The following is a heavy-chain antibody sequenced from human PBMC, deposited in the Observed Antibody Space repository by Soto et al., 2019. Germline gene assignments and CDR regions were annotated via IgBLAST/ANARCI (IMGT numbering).Heavy chain of an antibody. CDR2: IRYDGSNK. J-gene: IGHJ4*02. CDR3: AREDHGDYGFYF. Sequence: QVQLVESGGGVVQPGRSLRLSCAASGFTFSSYAMHWVRQAPGKGLEWVAVIRYDGSNKYYADSVKGRFTISRDNSKNTLYLQMNSLKAEHTAVYYCAREDHGDYGFYFWGQGTLVTVSS. V-gene: IGHV3-33*01. CDR1: GFTFSSYA. D-gene: IGHD4-17*01.